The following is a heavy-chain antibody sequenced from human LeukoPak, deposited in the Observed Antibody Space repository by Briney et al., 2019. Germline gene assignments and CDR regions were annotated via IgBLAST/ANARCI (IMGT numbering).Heavy chain of an antibody. CDR2: IYYSGST. J-gene: IGHJ4*02. Sequence: SETLSLTCTVSGGSISSSSYYWGWIRQPPGKGLEWIGSIYYSGSTYYNPSLKSRVTISVDRSKNQFSLKLSSVTAADTAVYYCARAEWEPSIGSFVFDYWGQGTLVTVSS. CDR1: GGSISSSSYY. D-gene: IGHD1-26*01. CDR3: ARAEWEPSIGSFVFDY. V-gene: IGHV4-39*07.